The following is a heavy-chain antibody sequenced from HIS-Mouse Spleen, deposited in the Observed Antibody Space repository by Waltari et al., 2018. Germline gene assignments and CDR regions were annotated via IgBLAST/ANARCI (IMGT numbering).Heavy chain of an antibody. V-gene: IGHV4-38-2*02. CDR3: ARDSWAYAIEYFQH. Sequence: QVQLQESGPGLVKPSETLSRTCTVSGYSISSGYSWGWIRQPPGKGLEWIGSIYHSGSTYYNPSLKSRVTISVDTSKNQFSLKLSSVTAADTAVYYCARDSWAYAIEYFQHWGQGTLVTVSS. D-gene: IGHD2-8*01. J-gene: IGHJ1*01. CDR2: IYHSGST. CDR1: GYSISSGYS.